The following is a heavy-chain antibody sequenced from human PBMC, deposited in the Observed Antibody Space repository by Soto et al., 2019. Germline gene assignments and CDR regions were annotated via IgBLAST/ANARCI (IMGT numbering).Heavy chain of an antibody. CDR1: GYTFTSYG. Sequence: ASVKVSCKASGYTFTSYGISWVRQAPGQGLEWMGWISAYNGNTNYAQKLQGRVTMTTDTSTSTAYMELRSLRSDDTAVYYCARDGETTVTTLDYYYYYGMDVWGQGTTVTVSS. V-gene: IGHV1-18*01. CDR3: ARDGETTVTTLDYYYYYGMDV. CDR2: ISAYNGNT. J-gene: IGHJ6*02. D-gene: IGHD4-17*01.